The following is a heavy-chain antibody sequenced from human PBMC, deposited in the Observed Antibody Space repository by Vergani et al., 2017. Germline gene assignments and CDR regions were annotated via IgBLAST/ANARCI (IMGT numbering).Heavy chain of an antibody. CDR1: GFTFSSYS. V-gene: IGHV3-48*01. D-gene: IGHD1-26*01. J-gene: IGHJ5*02. CDR2: ISGAGNTI. CDR3: AKLGGWFGP. Sequence: EVQLVQSGGGLVQPGGSLRLSCAASGFTFSSYSFNWVRQGPGKGLEWVSYISGAGNTIYYADSVRGRFTISRDNSKNTLYLQMNSLRAEDTAVYYCAKLGGWFGPWGQGTLVTVSS.